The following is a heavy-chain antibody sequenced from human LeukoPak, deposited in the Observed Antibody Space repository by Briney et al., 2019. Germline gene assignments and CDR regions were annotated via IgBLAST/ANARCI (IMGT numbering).Heavy chain of an antibody. J-gene: IGHJ4*02. V-gene: IGHV3-49*04. CDR2: IRSNIYGGTT. CDR1: GLRFGVYA. D-gene: IGHD1/OR15-1a*01. Sequence: PGGSLRLSCRTSGLRFGVYAMSRVRRAPGKGLEWVAFIRSNIYGGTTEYAASVRGRFTISRDDSESSVYLQMNSLKTEDTAVYYCTRDHWNTFDYRGQGTLVTVSS. CDR3: TRDHWNTFDY.